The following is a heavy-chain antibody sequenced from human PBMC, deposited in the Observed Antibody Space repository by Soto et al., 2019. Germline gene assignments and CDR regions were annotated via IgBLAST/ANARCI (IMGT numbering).Heavy chain of an antibody. CDR1: GFTFSSYG. CDR3: ARSANYDSGGFYHYFDW. D-gene: IGHD3-22*01. CDR2: IWYDGSNK. Sequence: GGSLRLSCAASGFTFSSYGMHWVRQAPGKGLEWVAVIWYDGSNKYYVDSVKGRFTISRDNSKNTLYLQMNSLRAEDTAVYYCARSANYDSGGFYHYFDWWGQGSQVTV. J-gene: IGHJ4*02. V-gene: IGHV3-33*01.